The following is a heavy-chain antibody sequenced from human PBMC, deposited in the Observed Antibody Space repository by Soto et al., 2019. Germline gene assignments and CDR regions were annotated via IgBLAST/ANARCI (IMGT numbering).Heavy chain of an antibody. D-gene: IGHD4-4*01. J-gene: IGHJ4*02. V-gene: IGHV4-59*01. CDR1: GGSISSYY. CDR3: VRVGEGRADYNYYFDH. CDR2: IYYSGST. Sequence: QVQLQESGPGLVKPSEPLSLTCTVSGGSISSYYWSWIRQPPGKGLEWIGYIYYSGSTDYNPSLKTRVTISIDTSKTQFLLRLSSVSAAHSAMYYCVRVGEGRADYNYYFDHWGQGSLVTVSS.